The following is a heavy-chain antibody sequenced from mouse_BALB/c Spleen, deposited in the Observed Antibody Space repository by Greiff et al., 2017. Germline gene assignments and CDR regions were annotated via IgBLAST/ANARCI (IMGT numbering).Heavy chain of an antibody. V-gene: IGHV2-2*02. CDR3: ARKGGGGYYYAMDY. J-gene: IGHJ4*01. D-gene: IGHD1-1*02. CDR2: IWSGGST. CDR1: GFSLTSYG. Sequence: VMLVESGPGLVQPSQSLSITCTVSGFSLTSYGVHWVRQSPGKGLEWLGVIWSGGSTVYNAAFISRLSISKDNSKSQVFFKMNSLQANDTAIYYCARKGGGGYYYAMDYWGQGTSVTVSS.